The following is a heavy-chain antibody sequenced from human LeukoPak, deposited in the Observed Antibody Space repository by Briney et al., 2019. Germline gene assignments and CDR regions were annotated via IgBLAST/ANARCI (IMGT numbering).Heavy chain of an antibody. V-gene: IGHV3-23*01. CDR2: IDAGGGDT. D-gene: IGHD6-19*01. CDR1: RFTFTSYA. CDR3: GRPTKYWLVRGNGVDV. J-gene: IGHJ6*02. Sequence: PGASLRLSCAASRFTFTSYAMTWVRQAPGKGLEWVSSIDAGGGDTYHSDSVKGRFTISRDNSMNTLYLQMNSLRADDTAVYYCGRPTKYWLVRGNGVDVWGQGTTVTVSS.